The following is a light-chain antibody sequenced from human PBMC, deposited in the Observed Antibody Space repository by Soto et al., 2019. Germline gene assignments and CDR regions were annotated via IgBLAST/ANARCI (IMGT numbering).Light chain of an antibody. V-gene: IGKV3-20*01. CDR3: QQYGSSPLT. J-gene: IGKJ5*01. Sequence: EIVLMQSPGTLSLSPGERATLSCRARQSVSSSFLAWYQHKPGQAPRLLIYGASSRATGIPDRFSGSGSGTDFTLTISRLEPEDFAVYYCQQYGSSPLTFGQGTRLEIK. CDR2: GAS. CDR1: QSVSSSF.